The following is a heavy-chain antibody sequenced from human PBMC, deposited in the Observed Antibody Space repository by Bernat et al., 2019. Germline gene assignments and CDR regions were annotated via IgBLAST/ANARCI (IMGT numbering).Heavy chain of an antibody. Sequence: QVQLQESGPGLVKPSETLSLTCTVSGGSISSYYWSWIRQPPGKGLEWIGYIYYSGSTNYNPSLKSRVTISIDTSKSQFSLKLSSVTAADAAVYYCARDPHYHDNSGYYDAFDIWGQGTMVTVSS. CDR1: GGSISSYY. V-gene: IGHV4-59*01. J-gene: IGHJ3*02. CDR3: ARDPHYHDNSGYYDAFDI. D-gene: IGHD3-22*01. CDR2: IYYSGST.